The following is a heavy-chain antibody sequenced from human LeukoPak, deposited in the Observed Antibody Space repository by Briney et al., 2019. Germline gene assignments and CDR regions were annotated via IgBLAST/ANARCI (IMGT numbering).Heavy chain of an antibody. CDR2: ISGSSNYI. V-gene: IGHV3-21*01. J-gene: IGHJ4*02. CDR3: ARGWSSSSGWVDY. Sequence: PGGSLRLSCAASGFTFSSYGMSWVRQAPGKGLEWVSSISGSSNYIYYTDSVKGRFTGSRDNAKNSLYLQMNSLRAEDTAVYYCARGWSSSSGWVDYWGQGTLVTVSS. CDR1: GFTFSSYG. D-gene: IGHD6-19*01.